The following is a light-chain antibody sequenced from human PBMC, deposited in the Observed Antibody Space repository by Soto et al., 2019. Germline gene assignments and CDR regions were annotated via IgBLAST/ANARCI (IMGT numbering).Light chain of an antibody. J-gene: IGLJ1*01. Sequence: QSALTQPASVSGSPGQSITISCTGTSSDVGGYNYVSWYQQHPGKAPKLMIYDVSNRPSGVADRFSGSKSGNTASLTVSGLHADDEAAYYCSSYTGSSTLDVFGTGTKVTVL. CDR1: SSDVGGYNY. CDR3: SSYTGSSTLDV. V-gene: IGLV2-14*01. CDR2: DVS.